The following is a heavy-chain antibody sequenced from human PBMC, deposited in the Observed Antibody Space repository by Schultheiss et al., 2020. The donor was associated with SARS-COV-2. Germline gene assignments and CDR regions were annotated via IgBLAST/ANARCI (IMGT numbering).Heavy chain of an antibody. CDR3: AKPDVDEYYFDY. D-gene: IGHD5-12*01. Sequence: GGSLRLSCAASGFTFSDYYMNWVRQAPGKGLEWVSSISSSSTIYYADSVKGRFTISRDNAKNSLYLQMNSLRAEDTAVYYCAKPDVDEYYFDYWGQGTLVTVSS. CDR2: ISSSSTI. J-gene: IGHJ4*02. V-gene: IGHV3-69-1*01. CDR1: GFTFSDYY.